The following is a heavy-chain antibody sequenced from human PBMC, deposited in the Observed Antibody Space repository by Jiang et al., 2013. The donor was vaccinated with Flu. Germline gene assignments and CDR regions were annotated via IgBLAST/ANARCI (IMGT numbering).Heavy chain of an antibody. Sequence: KVSCKASGYSFTGYFIHWVRQAPGQGLEWMGSINPNSGGTNYAQNFQGRVTMTTDTSIRTAYMELRRVRSDDTAVYYCARAPPPHYGDYVWLDPWGQGTLVTVSS. CDR2: INPNSGGT. J-gene: IGHJ5*02. D-gene: IGHD4-17*01. V-gene: IGHV1-2*02. CDR1: GYSFTGYF. CDR3: ARAPPPHYGDYVWLDP.